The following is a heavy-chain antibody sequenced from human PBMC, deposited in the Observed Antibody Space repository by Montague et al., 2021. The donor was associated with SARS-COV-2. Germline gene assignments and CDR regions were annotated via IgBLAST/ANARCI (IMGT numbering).Heavy chain of an antibody. D-gene: IGHD3-3*01. CDR1: GGSISSSSYY. CDR2: IYYSGST. Sequence: SETLSLTCTVSGGSISSSSYYWGWIRQPPGKGLEWIGSIYYSGSTYYNPSLKSRVTISVDTSKNQFSLKLSSVTAADTAVYYCARKASRGSTIFGVVTASYYFDHWGQGTLVAVSS. V-gene: IGHV4-39*01. J-gene: IGHJ4*02. CDR3: ARKASRGSTIFGVVTASYYFDH.